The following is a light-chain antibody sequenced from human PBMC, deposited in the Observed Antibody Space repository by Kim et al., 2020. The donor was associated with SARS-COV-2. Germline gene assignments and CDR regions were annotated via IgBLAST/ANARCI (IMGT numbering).Light chain of an antibody. CDR3: QQYYSGLMYT. V-gene: IGKV1-NL1*01. CDR2: DAY. J-gene: IGKJ2*01. Sequence: IQMTQSPSSLSASIGDRVTITCRASLDISNSLAWYQQRPGKAPTLLVYDAYRLENGVPSRFSGSGSGTDYTLTITSLQPEDFATYYCQQYYSGLMYTFGQGTKLEI. CDR1: LDISNS.